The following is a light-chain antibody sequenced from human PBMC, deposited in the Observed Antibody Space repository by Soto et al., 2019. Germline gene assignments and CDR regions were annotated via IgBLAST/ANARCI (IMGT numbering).Light chain of an antibody. Sequence: QAVLTQPASVSGSPGQSITISCTGTSSDVGSYEYVSWYQQHPGKAPKLMIYEVSNRPSGVSNRFSGSKSGNTASLTISGLQAEDEAEYYCSSYTRSSTVVFGGGTKLTVL. CDR3: SSYTRSSTVV. CDR1: SSDVGSYEY. CDR2: EVS. V-gene: IGLV2-14*01. J-gene: IGLJ2*01.